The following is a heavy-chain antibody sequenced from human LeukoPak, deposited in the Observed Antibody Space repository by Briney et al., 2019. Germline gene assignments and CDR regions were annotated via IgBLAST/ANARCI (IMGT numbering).Heavy chain of an antibody. Sequence: GGSLRLSCAASGFTFSSYAMGWVRQAPGKGLEWVSAISGSGGTTFYADSVKGRFTISRDNPKNTLYMQVNSLRAEDTAVYYCAKAGGDYYYYYAMDVWGQGTTVTVSS. CDR3: AKAGGDYYYYYAMDV. CDR1: GFTFSSYA. V-gene: IGHV3-23*01. D-gene: IGHD2-21*02. CDR2: ISGSGGTT. J-gene: IGHJ6*02.